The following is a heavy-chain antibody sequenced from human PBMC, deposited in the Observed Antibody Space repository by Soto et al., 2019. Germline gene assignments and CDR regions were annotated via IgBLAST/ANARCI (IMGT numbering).Heavy chain of an antibody. CDR1: GGSISSISYY. CDR2: IYYSGST. Sequence: SETLSLTCTVSGGSISSISYYWCCIRQPPGKGLEWIGSIYYSGSTYYNPSLKSRVTISVDTSKNQFSLKLSSVTAADTAVYYCASLRNNWFDPWGQGTLVTVSS. J-gene: IGHJ5*02. V-gene: IGHV4-39*07. CDR3: ASLRNNWFDP.